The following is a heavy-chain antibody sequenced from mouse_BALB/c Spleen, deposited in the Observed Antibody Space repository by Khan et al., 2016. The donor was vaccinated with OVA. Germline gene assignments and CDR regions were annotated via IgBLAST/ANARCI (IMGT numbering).Heavy chain of an antibody. Sequence: EVQLQQSGPELVKPGASVKMSCKTSGYTFTDYTLHWVKQSHGKSLEWIGNVNPNIGNTRYNQKFKDKATLTLDKSSRTTYMEIRSLTSEDSSVYYWVRGNYFYWGQGATLTVAS. CDR1: GYTFTDYT. D-gene: IGHD1-1*01. CDR3: VRGNYFY. J-gene: IGHJ2*01. V-gene: IGHV1-22*01. CDR2: VNPNIGNT.